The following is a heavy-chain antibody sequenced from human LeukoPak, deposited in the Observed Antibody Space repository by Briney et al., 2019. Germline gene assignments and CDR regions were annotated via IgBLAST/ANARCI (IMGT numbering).Heavy chain of an antibody. D-gene: IGHD3-22*01. CDR3: ARDLSYYHSSGYYFGMDV. Sequence: SQTLSLTCTVSGGSISSGGYYWSWIRKHPGKGLEWIGYIYYSGSTYYNPSLKSRVTISVDASKNQFPLKLSSVTAADTAVYYCARDLSYYHSSGYYFGMDVWGRGTTVTVSS. CDR1: GGSISSGGYY. V-gene: IGHV4-31*03. CDR2: IYYSGST. J-gene: IGHJ6*02.